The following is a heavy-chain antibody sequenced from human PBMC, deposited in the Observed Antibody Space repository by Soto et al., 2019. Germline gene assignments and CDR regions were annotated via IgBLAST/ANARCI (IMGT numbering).Heavy chain of an antibody. D-gene: IGHD2-8*01. CDR1: GFTFSSYG. V-gene: IGHV3-33*01. J-gene: IGHJ4*02. Sequence: GGSLRLSGEASGFTFSSYGMHWVRQAPGKGLEWVAVIWYDGSNKYYADSVKGRFTISRDNSKNTLYLQMNSLRAEDTAVYYCARDHQYIRHVRMGYAIGGSFDYWGRGTLVPVSS. CDR3: ARDHQYIRHVRMGYAIGGSFDY. CDR2: IWYDGSNK.